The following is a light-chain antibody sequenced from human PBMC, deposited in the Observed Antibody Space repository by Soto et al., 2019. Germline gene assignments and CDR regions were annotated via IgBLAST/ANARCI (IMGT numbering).Light chain of an antibody. CDR1: QTIDSW. CDR2: KAS. CDR3: QQYGSSPRT. V-gene: IGKV1-5*03. Sequence: DIQMTQSPSTLSASVGDRVTITCRASQTIDSWLAWYQQRPGKPPNLLIYKASTLASGVPSRFSGSGSGTEFTLTINSLEPEDYAVYYCQQYGSSPRTFGQGTKVDIK. J-gene: IGKJ1*01.